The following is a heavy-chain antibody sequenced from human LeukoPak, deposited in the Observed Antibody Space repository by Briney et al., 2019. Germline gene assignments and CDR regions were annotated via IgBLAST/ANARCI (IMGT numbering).Heavy chain of an antibody. CDR2: ISSSGSTI. D-gene: IGHD3-16*02. CDR1: GFTFSSYE. J-gene: IGHJ4*02. V-gene: IGHV3-48*03. CDR3: ARGLSYDYVWGSYRYFDY. Sequence: GGSLRLSCAASGFTFSSYEMNWVRQAPGKGLEWVSYISSSGSTIYYADSVKGRFTISRDNAKNSLYLQMNSLRAEDTAVYYCARGLSYDYVWGSYRYFDYWGQGTLVTVSS.